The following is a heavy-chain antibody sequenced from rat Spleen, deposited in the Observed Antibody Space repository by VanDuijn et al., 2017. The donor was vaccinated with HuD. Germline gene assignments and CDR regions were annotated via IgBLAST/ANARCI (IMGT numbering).Heavy chain of an antibody. CDR2: ISTGADNT. Sequence: EVQLVESGGALVQPGRPLKISCSDSKLNFSNYDMAWVRQSPTKGLEWIASISTGADNTYYRDSVKGRFTVSRDDTNNTHYLQMDSLRSEDTATYYCAIHGGLRNWFDSWGQGTLVTVSS. CDR1: KLNFSNYD. V-gene: IGHV5S13*01. D-gene: IGHD1-11*01. J-gene: IGHJ3*01. CDR3: AIHGGLRNWFDS.